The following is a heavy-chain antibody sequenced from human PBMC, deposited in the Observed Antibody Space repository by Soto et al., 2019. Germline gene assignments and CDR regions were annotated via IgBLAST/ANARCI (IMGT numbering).Heavy chain of an antibody. J-gene: IGHJ4*02. CDR3: ARKTVDTAVAGIDY. CDR2: ISGSGGRT. Sequence: GGSLRLSCGASGYAFSSHAMSWVRQAPGKGLEWVSSISGSGGRTYYADSVKGRFTISRDNSKNTLFVHLNSLRVEDTAVYYCARKTVDTAVAGIDYWGQGTLVTVSS. CDR1: GYAFSSHA. V-gene: IGHV3-23*01. D-gene: IGHD6-19*01.